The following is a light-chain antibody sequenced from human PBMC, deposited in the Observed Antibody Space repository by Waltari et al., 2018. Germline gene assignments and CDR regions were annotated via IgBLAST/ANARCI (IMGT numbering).Light chain of an antibody. CDR1: SSDVGAHKY. CDR2: EVS. J-gene: IGLJ2*01. V-gene: IGLV2-14*01. Sequence: QSALTKPASVSGSPGQSITISCTGTSSDVGAHKYISWYQQHPGKVPKFIIYEVSNRPFGVSTRFTGSKSRNPSSLTISGLQPEDQADYYCSSFTPRGTVVFGGGTTLTVL. CDR3: SSFTPRGTVV.